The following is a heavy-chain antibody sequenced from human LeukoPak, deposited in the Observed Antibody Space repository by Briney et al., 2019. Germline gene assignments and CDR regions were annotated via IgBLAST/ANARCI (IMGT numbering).Heavy chain of an antibody. V-gene: IGHV3-23*01. CDR1: GFTFSAYG. D-gene: IGHD3-10*01. CDR2: ISGNGGDT. CDR3: AKGVRITMVRGAFDI. Sequence: GGSLRLSCAASGFTFSAYGMTWVRQAPGKGLEWVSIISGNGGDTFYADSVKGRFTISRDNAKNSLYLQMNSLRAEDTALYYCAKGVRITMVRGAFDIWGQGTMVTVSS. J-gene: IGHJ3*02.